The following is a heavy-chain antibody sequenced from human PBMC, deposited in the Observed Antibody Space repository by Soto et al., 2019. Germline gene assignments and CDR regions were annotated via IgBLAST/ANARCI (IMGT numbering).Heavy chain of an antibody. CDR3: ARDPDGSGSYEGPWVI. D-gene: IGHD3-10*01. J-gene: IGHJ3*02. Sequence: SETLSLTCTVSGGSISIYYWSWIRHPPGKGLEWIGYIYYSGSTNYNPSLKSRVTISVDTSKNQFSLKLSSVTAADTAVYYCARDPDGSGSYEGPWVIWGQGTMVTVS. CDR1: GGSISIYY. V-gene: IGHV4-59*01. CDR2: IYYSGST.